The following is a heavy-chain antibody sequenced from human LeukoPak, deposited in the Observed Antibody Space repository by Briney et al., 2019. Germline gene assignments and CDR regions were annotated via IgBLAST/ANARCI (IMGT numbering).Heavy chain of an antibody. Sequence: GGSLRLSCIGSGFTFSDRYMAWIRQRPGKGLEWLSYISTSDRRVYLAASVKGRFTVSRDDARKSLFLQMNSLRPDDTAVYYCARDRAVGASDSYDLWGPGTMVIVSS. D-gene: IGHD4-23*01. V-gene: IGHV3-11*04. CDR1: GFTFSDRY. CDR3: ARDRAVGASDSYDL. CDR2: ISTSDRRV. J-gene: IGHJ3*01.